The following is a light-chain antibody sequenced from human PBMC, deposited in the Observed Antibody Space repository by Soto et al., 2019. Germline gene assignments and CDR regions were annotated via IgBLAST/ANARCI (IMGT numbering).Light chain of an antibody. J-gene: IGKJ5*01. CDR1: HIISDY. CDR2: KTS. V-gene: IGKV1-5*03. Sequence: DVQMTQSPSTRAASVADRVSLTSRASHIISDYLAWYQQKPGKAPRLLMYKTSVLENGVPPRFSGGGSGKEFTLTISSLRPDDFATYYCQHYYSFPITFGQGTRLEIK. CDR3: QHYYSFPIT.